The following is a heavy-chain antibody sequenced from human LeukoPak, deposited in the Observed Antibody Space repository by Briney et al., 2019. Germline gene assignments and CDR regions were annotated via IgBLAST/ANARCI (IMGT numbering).Heavy chain of an antibody. Sequence: PSETLSLTCTVSGGSISSSSYYWGWIRQPPGKGLEWIGSLYYSGGTYYNPSLKSRVTISVDTSKNQFSLKLSSVTAADTAVYYCARRSGSGYRYSIPYYFDYWGQGTLVTVSS. CDR1: GGSISSSSYY. CDR3: ARRSGSGYRYSIPYYFDY. CDR2: LYYSGGT. V-gene: IGHV4-39*01. J-gene: IGHJ4*02. D-gene: IGHD3-22*01.